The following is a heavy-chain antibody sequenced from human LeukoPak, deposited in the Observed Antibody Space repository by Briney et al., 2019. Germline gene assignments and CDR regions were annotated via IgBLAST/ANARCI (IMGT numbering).Heavy chain of an antibody. CDR2: ISSSGSTI. Sequence: GGSLRLSCAASGFTFSSYEMNWVRQAPGKGLERVSYISSSGSTIYYADSVKGRFTISRDNAKNSLYLQMNSLRAEDTAVYYCARENYYDSSGYGMDVWGQGTTVTVSS. D-gene: IGHD3-22*01. CDR1: GFTFSSYE. J-gene: IGHJ6*02. CDR3: ARENYYDSSGYGMDV. V-gene: IGHV3-48*03.